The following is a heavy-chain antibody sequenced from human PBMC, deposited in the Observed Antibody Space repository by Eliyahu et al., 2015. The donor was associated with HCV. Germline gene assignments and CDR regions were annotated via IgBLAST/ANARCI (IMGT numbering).Heavy chain of an antibody. Sequence: QVQLVQSGAEVKKPGASVNVSCKASGYTFSSDYMPWVRQAPGQGLEWMGIINPSGDSTIYAQKFQGRVTMTSDTSTSTVYMELSSLRSEDTAVYYCARESSLSFFDGPSKITHDAFDIWGQGTMVTVSS. D-gene: IGHD3-16*01. CDR2: INPSGDST. J-gene: IGHJ3*02. CDR1: GYTFSSDY. CDR3: ARESSLSFFDGPSKITHDAFDI. V-gene: IGHV1-46*01.